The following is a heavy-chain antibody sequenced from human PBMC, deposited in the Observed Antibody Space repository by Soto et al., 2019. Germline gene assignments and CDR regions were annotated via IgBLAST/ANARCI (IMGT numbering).Heavy chain of an antibody. Sequence: GASVKVSCKASGYTFTSYGISWVRQAPGQGLEWMGWISAYNGNTNYAQKLQGRVTMTTDTSTSTAYMELRSLRSDDTAVYYCAHTYSSSWYRFWFDPWGQGTLVTVSS. D-gene: IGHD6-13*01. CDR1: GYTFTSYG. V-gene: IGHV1-18*01. CDR3: AHTYSSSWYRFWFDP. J-gene: IGHJ5*02. CDR2: ISAYNGNT.